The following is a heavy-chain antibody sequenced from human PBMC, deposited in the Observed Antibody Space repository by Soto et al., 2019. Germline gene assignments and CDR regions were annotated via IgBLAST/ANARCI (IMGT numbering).Heavy chain of an antibody. CDR2: INAGNGNT. V-gene: IGHV1-3*01. J-gene: IGHJ3*02. D-gene: IGHD3-10*01. Sequence: QVQLVQSGAEVKKPGASVKVSCKASGYTFTSYTMHWVRQAPGQRLEWMGWINAGNGNTNYSQKFQGRVTITRDTSASTAYMELSSLRSQDTAVYYCASALTMVRGIILDAFDIWGQGTMVTVSS. CDR1: GYTFTSYT. CDR3: ASALTMVRGIILDAFDI.